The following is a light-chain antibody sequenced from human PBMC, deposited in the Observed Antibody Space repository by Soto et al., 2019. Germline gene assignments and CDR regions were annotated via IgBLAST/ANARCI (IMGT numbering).Light chain of an antibody. CDR1: QSVSSN. CDR2: DAS. Sequence: EIVMTQPPATLSVSPGERATLSCRASQSVSSNLAWYQQKPGQAPRVLIYDASNRATGIPARFSGSGAGTDFTLTISSLEPEDFAVYYCQQRSNWPITFGQGTRLEIK. V-gene: IGKV3D-11*02. CDR3: QQRSNWPIT. J-gene: IGKJ5*01.